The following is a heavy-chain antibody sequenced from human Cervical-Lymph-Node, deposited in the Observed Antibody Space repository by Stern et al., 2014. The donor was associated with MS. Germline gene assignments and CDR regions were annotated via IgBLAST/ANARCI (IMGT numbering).Heavy chain of an antibody. CDR1: GYTFGNYG. CDR3: ARGGYSYDSSAYYNY. V-gene: IGHV1-18*01. Sequence: QVQLVQSGAEVKKPGASVKVSCKASGYTFGNYGFSWVRQAPGQGLEWMGWITTYNTDTCYAQRFQGRVTMTTDTSTSTAYMELRSLRSDDTAVYYCARGGYSYDSSAYYNYWGQGTLVTVSS. D-gene: IGHD3-22*01. CDR2: ITTYNTDT. J-gene: IGHJ4*02.